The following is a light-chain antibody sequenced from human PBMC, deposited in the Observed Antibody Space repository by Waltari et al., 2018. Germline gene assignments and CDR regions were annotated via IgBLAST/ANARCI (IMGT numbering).Light chain of an antibody. J-gene: IGLJ1*01. CDR1: STDVGGYNY. CDR2: EVS. Sequence: QSALTQPASVSGSPGQSITISCTGTSTDVGGYNYVSWYQQEPGKAPKLMLYEVSNRPSGVSNRFSGSKSDNTASLTISGLQAEDEADYYCSSYTSSSTYVFGTGTKVTVL. CDR3: SSYTSSSTYV. V-gene: IGLV2-14*01.